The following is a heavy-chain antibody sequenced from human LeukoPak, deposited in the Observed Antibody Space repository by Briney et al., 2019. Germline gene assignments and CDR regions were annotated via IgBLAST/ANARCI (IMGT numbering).Heavy chain of an antibody. CDR3: ARGCSSTSCYLLDY. Sequence: ASVKVSCRASGYTFTGYYMHWVRQAPGQGLEWMGWISSYNGNTDYAQKLQGRVTMTIDSSTSTADMELRSLRSDDTAVYYCARGCSSTSCYLLDYWGQGTLVTVSS. CDR2: ISSYNGNT. J-gene: IGHJ4*02. D-gene: IGHD2-2*01. CDR1: GYTFTGYY. V-gene: IGHV1-18*04.